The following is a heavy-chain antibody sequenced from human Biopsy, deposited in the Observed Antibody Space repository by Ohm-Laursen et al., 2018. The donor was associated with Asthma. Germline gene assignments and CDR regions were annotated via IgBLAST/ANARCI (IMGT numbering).Heavy chain of an antibody. Sequence: ATVKISCKISGYSFTDLSMHWVQQAPGQGLEWMGGHDPEEGGTENARKFQGRVTMTEDTSTNTAYMELSSLSSDDTAVYYCASDFPKDYVRYNFQFWGQGTLVTVSS. D-gene: IGHD4-17*01. J-gene: IGHJ4*02. CDR1: GYSFTDLS. CDR3: ASDFPKDYVRYNFQF. V-gene: IGHV1-24*01. CDR2: HDPEEGGT.